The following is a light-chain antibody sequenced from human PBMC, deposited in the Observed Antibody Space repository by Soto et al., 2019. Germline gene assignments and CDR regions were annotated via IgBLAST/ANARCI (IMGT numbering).Light chain of an antibody. J-gene: IGKJ1*01. V-gene: IGKV3-20*01. CDR1: QSVTNNY. CDR3: QLYGNSKT. Sequence: EIVLTQSPGTLSLSPGERATLSCRASQSVTNNYLAWYQQKHGQAPRLLIYDASSRAPGIPARFSGSGSGREFTIINTILETEDFAMYYWQLYGNSKTFGQGTQLEIK. CDR2: DAS.